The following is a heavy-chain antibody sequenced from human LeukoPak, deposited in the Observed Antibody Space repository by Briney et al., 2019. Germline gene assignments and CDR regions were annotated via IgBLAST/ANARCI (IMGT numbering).Heavy chain of an antibody. CDR2: ISSSSSYI. Sequence: GGSLRLSCAASGFTFSSYSMNWVRQAPGKGLEWVSSISSSSSYIYYADSVKGRFTISRDNAKNSLYLQMNSLRAEDTAVYYCASAPYGSGTFLDYWGQGTLVTVSS. D-gene: IGHD3-10*01. V-gene: IGHV3-21*01. CDR1: GFTFSSYS. CDR3: ASAPYGSGTFLDY. J-gene: IGHJ4*02.